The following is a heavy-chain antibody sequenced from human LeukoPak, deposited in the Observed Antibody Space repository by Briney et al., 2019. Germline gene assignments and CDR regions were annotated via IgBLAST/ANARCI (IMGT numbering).Heavy chain of an antibody. CDR1: GFTFSSYS. CDR2: ISSSSSYI. V-gene: IGHV3-21*01. J-gene: IGHJ4*02. Sequence: GGSLRLSCAASGFTFSSYSMNWVRQAPGKGLEWVSSISSSSSYIYYADSVKGRFTISRDNAKNSLYLQMNSLRAEDTAVYYCASHSGYDVPPDYWGQGTLVTVSS. D-gene: IGHD5-12*01. CDR3: ASHSGYDVPPDY.